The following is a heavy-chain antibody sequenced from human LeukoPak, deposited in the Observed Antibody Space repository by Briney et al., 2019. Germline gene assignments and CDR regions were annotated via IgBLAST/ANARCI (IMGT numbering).Heavy chain of an antibody. V-gene: IGHV3-30-3*01. CDR3: ARWIWQLAHPGAFDI. D-gene: IGHD6-6*01. CDR2: ISYDGSNK. CDR1: GFTFSSYA. Sequence: SGRSLRLSCAASGFTFSSYAMHWVRQAPGKGLEWVAVISYDGSNKYYADSVKGRFTISRDNSKNTLHLQMNSLRAEDTAVYYCARWIWQLAHPGAFDIWGQGTMVTVSS. J-gene: IGHJ3*02.